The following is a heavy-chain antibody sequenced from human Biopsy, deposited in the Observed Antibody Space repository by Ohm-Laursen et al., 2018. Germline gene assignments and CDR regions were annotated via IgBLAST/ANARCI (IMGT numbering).Heavy chain of an antibody. J-gene: IGHJ6*02. Sequence: TLSLTCTVSGGSISSDYWSWIRQTPGKGLEWIGYIYYSGSTNYNPSLKSRVTISVDTSKNQFSLRMNSVTAADTSVYYCARATNSTGWPYYYFYGMDVWGQGTTVTVSS. CDR3: ARATNSTGWPYYYFYGMDV. D-gene: IGHD2/OR15-2a*01. CDR1: GGSISSDY. V-gene: IGHV4-59*01. CDR2: IYYSGST.